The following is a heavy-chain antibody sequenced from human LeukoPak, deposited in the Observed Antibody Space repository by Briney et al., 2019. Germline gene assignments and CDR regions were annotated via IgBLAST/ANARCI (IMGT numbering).Heavy chain of an antibody. D-gene: IGHD3-10*01. Sequence: ASETLSLTCTVSGYSISSGYYWGWIRQPPGKGLEWVANIKQDGTEKYYVDSVKGRFTISRDNAKNSLYLQMNSLRVEDTAVYYCAKVAKYYYGSETYYFFEHWGQGTPVTASS. V-gene: IGHV3-7*01. CDR1: GYSISSGYY. CDR3: AKVAKYYYGSETYYFFEH. CDR2: IKQDGTEK. J-gene: IGHJ4*02.